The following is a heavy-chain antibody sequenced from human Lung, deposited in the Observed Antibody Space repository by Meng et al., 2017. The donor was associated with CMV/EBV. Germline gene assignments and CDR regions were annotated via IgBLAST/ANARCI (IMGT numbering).Heavy chain of an antibody. CDR1: GYTFISYYTSYY. CDR2: INPSRDNT. D-gene: IGHD7-27*01. Sequence: ASXXVSXKASGYTFISYYTSYYIHWVRQAPGQGLEWMGMINPSRDNTNYAQKFQGRVTMTRDTSTSTVYMELSSLRSPDAAECYCAIESTPTWGSGSWGQGTLVTVSS. CDR3: AIESTPTWGSGS. J-gene: IGHJ5*02. V-gene: IGHV1-46*01.